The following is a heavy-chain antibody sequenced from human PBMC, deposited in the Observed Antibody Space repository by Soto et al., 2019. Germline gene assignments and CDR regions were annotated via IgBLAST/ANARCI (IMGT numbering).Heavy chain of an antibody. V-gene: IGHV3-23*01. CDR1: GFTFSNYA. Sequence: QSGGSLRLSCAASGFTFSNYAMNWVRQAPGKGLEWVSAISNSFSDGNTHYADSVKGRFTISRDNDKNTVFLEMNSLRAEDTAVYYCAKVFSPERGNYFDPWGQGTLVTVSS. J-gene: IGHJ4*02. CDR2: ISNSFSDGNT. CDR3: AKVFSPERGNYFDP. D-gene: IGHD1-1*01.